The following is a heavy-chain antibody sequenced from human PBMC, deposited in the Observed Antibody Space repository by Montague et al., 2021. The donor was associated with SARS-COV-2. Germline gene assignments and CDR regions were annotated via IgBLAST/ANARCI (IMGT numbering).Heavy chain of an antibody. CDR2: IYYSGST. V-gene: IGHV4-39*07. D-gene: IGHD2-2*02. Sequence: SETLSLPCTVSGGSISSSSYYWGWIRQAPGKGLEWIGSIYYSGSTYYNPSLKSRVTIPVDTSKNQFSLKLSSVTAADTAVYYCARDPSRQPLLYPIGDYYYGMDVWGQGTTVTVSS. CDR3: ARDPSRQPLLYPIGDYYYGMDV. CDR1: GGSISSSSYY. J-gene: IGHJ6*02.